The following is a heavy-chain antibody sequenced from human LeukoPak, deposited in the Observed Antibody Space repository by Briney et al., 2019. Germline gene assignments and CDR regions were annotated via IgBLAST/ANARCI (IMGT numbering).Heavy chain of an antibody. CDR1: GGSISSCY. D-gene: IGHD6-13*01. CDR2: IYYSGST. V-gene: IGHV4-59*08. Sequence: PSETLSLTCTVSGGSISSCYWSWIRQPPGKGLEWIGYIYYSGSTNYNPSLKSRVTISVDTSKNQFSLKLSSVTAADTAVYYCARFQGSSWYYYYYGMDVWGQGTTVTVSS. J-gene: IGHJ6*02. CDR3: ARFQGSSWYYYYYGMDV.